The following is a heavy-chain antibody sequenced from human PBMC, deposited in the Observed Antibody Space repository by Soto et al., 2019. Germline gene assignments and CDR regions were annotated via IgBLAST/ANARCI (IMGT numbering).Heavy chain of an antibody. CDR2: ISAYNGNT. CDR1: GYTFTSYG. CDR3: ARVRYYDFWSCSLDV. J-gene: IGHJ6*04. Sequence: ASVKVSCKASGYTFTSYGISWVRQAPGQGLEWMGWISAYNGNTNYAQKLQGRVTMTTDTSTSTAYMELRSLRSDATAVYYCARVRYYDFWSCSLDVWGKGTTVTVSS. V-gene: IGHV1-18*01. D-gene: IGHD3-3*01.